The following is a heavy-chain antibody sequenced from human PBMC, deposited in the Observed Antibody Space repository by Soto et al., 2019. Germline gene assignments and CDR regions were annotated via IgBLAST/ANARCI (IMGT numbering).Heavy chain of an antibody. J-gene: IGHJ5*01. V-gene: IGHV1-8*01. CDR2: MTPSSGDT. D-gene: IGHD3-3*01. CDR3: ATDPIYGWFDY. CDR1: GHTLASYD. Sequence: QVQLVQSGAEVRKPGASVKVSCKASGHTLASYDINWVRQATGQGLEWMGWMTPSSGDTGYAQKSQARVPMTGDTSQTQPYMGWRTLRSADTAVYYGATDPIYGWFDYWGQGTLVTVSS.